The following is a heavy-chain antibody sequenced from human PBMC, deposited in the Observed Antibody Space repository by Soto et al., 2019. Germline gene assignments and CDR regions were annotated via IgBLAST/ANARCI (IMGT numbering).Heavy chain of an antibody. V-gene: IGHV1-46*03. J-gene: IGHJ3*01. CDR2: ISPSSGGT. CDR1: GYTFTSYY. Sequence: QVQLVQSGAEVKKPGASVRVSCKASGYTFTSYYIHWVRQAPGHGPEWMGMISPSSGGTDYAQKFQGIFTMTRNTSTSTVYMKMSSLRSEDTAVYYCTRSIITTAGTDAFDLWSQGTLVTVSS. CDR3: TRSIITTAGTDAFDL. D-gene: IGHD6-13*01.